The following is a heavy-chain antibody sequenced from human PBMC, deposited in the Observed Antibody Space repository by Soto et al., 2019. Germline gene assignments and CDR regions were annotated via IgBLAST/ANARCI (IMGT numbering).Heavy chain of an antibody. D-gene: IGHD4-4*01. CDR2: NDRNGRT. CDR3: GKDARDDYIGNFGY. CDR1: GGSPSYYY. V-gene: IGHV4-59*12. Sequence: LETLCPTSTVSGGSPSYYYWSWIRQPREKGLEWIRNNDRNGRTTNTRAMSSRVIISVDTSNHHFFLQLTSVTAAATAIYYCGKDARDDYIGNFGYWGQGTLVTVSS. J-gene: IGHJ4*02.